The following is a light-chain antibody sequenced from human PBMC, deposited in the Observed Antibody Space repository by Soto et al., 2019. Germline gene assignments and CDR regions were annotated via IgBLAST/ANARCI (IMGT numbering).Light chain of an antibody. CDR1: QSIGSW. CDR3: QQYADYSS. CDR2: KAT. Sequence: DIQMTQSPSTLPASVGDRVTVACRASQSIGSWLPWYQQKPGHAPKLLIYKATTLESDVPSRFSGSGSGTEFTLTIASLQADDFATYYCQQYADYSSFGQGTRVEVK. V-gene: IGKV1-5*03. J-gene: IGKJ1*01.